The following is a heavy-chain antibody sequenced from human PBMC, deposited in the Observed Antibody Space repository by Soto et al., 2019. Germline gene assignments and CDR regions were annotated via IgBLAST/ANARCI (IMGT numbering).Heavy chain of an antibody. Sequence: EVQLLESGGGLVQPGGSLRLSCAASGFTFSSYAMSWVRQAPGKGLEWVSVISGSGAGTYYADSVKGRFIISRDNSKNTVYLQMNSLSGEDTAVYYCAKFLVVGAPGYGVDVWGQGTTVTVSS. J-gene: IGHJ6*02. D-gene: IGHD2-15*01. CDR2: ISGSGAGT. CDR1: GFTFSSYA. V-gene: IGHV3-23*01. CDR3: AKFLVVGAPGYGVDV.